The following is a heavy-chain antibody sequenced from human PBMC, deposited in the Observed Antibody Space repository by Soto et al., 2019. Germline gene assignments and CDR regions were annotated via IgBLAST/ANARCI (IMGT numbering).Heavy chain of an antibody. CDR1: GYTFTGYY. V-gene: IGHV1-2*02. CDR2: INPTSGGT. CDR3: ASRYYYYDSSGYYPGDFDS. Sequence: ASVKVSCKASGYTFTGYYRHWVRQAPGQGLEWMGWINPTSGGTSYAQKFQGRVTMTRDTSISTAYMELSRLRSDDTAVYYCASRYYYYDSSGYYPGDFDSWGKGTRVTVSS. D-gene: IGHD3-22*01. J-gene: IGHJ3*02.